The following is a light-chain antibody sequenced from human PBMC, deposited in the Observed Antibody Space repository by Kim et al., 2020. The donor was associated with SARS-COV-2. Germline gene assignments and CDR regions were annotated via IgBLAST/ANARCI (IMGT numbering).Light chain of an antibody. J-gene: IGKJ4*01. Sequence: SASVGDRVAINCRASQRLNGWLAWYQEKPGKAPKLLIYKASSVENGVPSRFSGSGSGTEFTLTISSLQPDDFATYYCQHYNGYPITFGGGTKLEI. CDR2: KAS. CDR1: QRLNGW. CDR3: QHYNGYPIT. V-gene: IGKV1-5*03.